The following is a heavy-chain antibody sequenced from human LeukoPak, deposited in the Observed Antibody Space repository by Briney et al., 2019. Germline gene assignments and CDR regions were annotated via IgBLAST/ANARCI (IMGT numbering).Heavy chain of an antibody. J-gene: IGHJ4*02. CDR1: GYTFTGYY. D-gene: IGHD3-22*01. V-gene: IGHV1-2*02. Sequence: ASVKVSCKASGYTFTGYYMHWVRQAPGQGLEWMGWVNPNSGGTNYAQKFQGRVTMTRDTSISTAYMELSRLRSDDTAVYYCARGRESSGTLGYFDYWGQGTLVTVSS. CDR2: VNPNSGGT. CDR3: ARGRESSGTLGYFDY.